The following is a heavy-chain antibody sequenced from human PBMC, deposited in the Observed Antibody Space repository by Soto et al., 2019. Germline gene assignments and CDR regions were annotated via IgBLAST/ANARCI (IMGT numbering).Heavy chain of an antibody. J-gene: IGHJ3*02. D-gene: IGHD2-15*01. CDR2: TNPNSGNT. Sequence: ASVKVSCKASGYTFTSYDINWVRQATGQGLEWMGWTNPNSGNTGYAQKFQGRVTMTRNTSISTAYMELSSLRSEDTAVYYCARAAASQREYFSIWGQGTMVTVSS. CDR1: GYTFTSYD. CDR3: ARAAASQREYFSI. V-gene: IGHV1-8*01.